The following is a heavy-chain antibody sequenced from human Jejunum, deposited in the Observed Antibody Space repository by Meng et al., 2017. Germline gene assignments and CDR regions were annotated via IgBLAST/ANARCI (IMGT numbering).Heavy chain of an antibody. V-gene: IGHV4-39*07. Sequence: GSGPGLVKPSATLSLTCAVSGGSISTAGYYWGWIRQSPGKGLEWIGSIFYSGTTYYNPSLKSRVTISIDTSKNQFSLKMNSVTAADTAVYYCARDTAGFGPWGQGTLVTVSS. J-gene: IGHJ5*02. D-gene: IGHD6-13*01. CDR1: GGSISTAGYY. CDR2: IFYSGTT. CDR3: ARDTAGFGP.